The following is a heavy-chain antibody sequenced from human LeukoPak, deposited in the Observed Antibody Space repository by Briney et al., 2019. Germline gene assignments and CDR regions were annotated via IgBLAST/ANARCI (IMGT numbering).Heavy chain of an antibody. CDR2: IRYNGSNK. Sequence: WGSLTLTCAASGFIFSSYGMHWVRQAPGKGLEWVAFIRYNGSNKYYADSVKGRFTISRDNSKNTLYLQMNSLRAEDTAVYYCAKPAYSSSWYPFPAHSYYMDIWGKGSMVTVSS. V-gene: IGHV3-30*02. CDR1: GFIFSSYG. J-gene: IGHJ6*03. D-gene: IGHD6-13*01. CDR3: AKPAYSSSWYPFPAHSYYMDI.